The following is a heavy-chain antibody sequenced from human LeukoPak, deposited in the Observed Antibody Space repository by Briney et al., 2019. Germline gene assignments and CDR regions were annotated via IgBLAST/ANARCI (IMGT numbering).Heavy chain of an antibody. CDR1: GGSISSSSYY. Sequence: PPETLSLTCTVSGGSISSSSYYWGWIRQPPGKGLEWIGSIYYSGSTYYNPSLKSRVPTSVDTSKNQFSLKLSSGTAADTAVYYCARVLGGYSYGYYVDYWGQGTLVTVSS. CDR2: IYYSGST. D-gene: IGHD5-18*01. J-gene: IGHJ4*02. CDR3: ARVLGGYSYGYYVDY. V-gene: IGHV4-39*07.